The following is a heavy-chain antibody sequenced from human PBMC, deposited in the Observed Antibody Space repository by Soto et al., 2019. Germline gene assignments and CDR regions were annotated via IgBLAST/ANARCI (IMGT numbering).Heavy chain of an antibody. CDR2: MYSGGST. V-gene: IGHV3-66*01. J-gene: IGHJ6*02. Sequence: EVQLVESGGGLVQPGGSLRLSCAAPGLTVSSNYRSWVRKAPGKGLEWVSVMYSGGSTYYADSVKGRFIISRDNYKNTLYLQMDSLRVEDTAVYYCARDSSLHQPLFYGMDVWGQGTTVTVSS. D-gene: IGHD2-2*01. CDR1: GLTVSSNY. CDR3: ARDSSLHQPLFYGMDV.